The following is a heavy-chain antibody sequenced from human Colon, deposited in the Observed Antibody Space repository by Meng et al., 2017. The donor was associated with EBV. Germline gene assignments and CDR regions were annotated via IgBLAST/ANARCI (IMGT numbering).Heavy chain of an antibody. J-gene: IGHJ2*01. CDR2: IFHSGLT. CDR1: GGSISSSNW. CDR3: MRDLLVLEKNEV. D-gene: IGHD1-1*01. V-gene: IGHV4-4*02. Sequence: QGAVPELGKPSGSLFLTSAVSGGSISSSNWWGWVRQSPEKGLEWIGEIFHSGLTNYNPSLRSRVTISVDKSKNQFSLEVTSVTAAGTAIYYCMRDLLVLEKNEVWGRGTLVTVSS.